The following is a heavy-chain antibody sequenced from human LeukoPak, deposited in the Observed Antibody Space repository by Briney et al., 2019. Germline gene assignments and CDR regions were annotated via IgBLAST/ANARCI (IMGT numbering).Heavy chain of an antibody. CDR2: ISSNGGST. CDR3: VKPYCSGGSCYSSLGY. D-gene: IGHD2-15*01. Sequence: PGGSLRLSCSASGFTFSSYAMHWVRQAPGKGLEYVSAISSNGGSTYYADSVKGRFTIPRDNSKNTLYLQMSSLRAEDTAVYYCVKPYCSGGSCYSSLGYWGQGTLVTVSS. CDR1: GFTFSSYA. J-gene: IGHJ4*02. V-gene: IGHV3-64D*09.